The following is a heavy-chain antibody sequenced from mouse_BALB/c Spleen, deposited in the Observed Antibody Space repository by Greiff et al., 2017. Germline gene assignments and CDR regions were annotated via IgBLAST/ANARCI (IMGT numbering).Heavy chain of an antibody. CDR2: IRNKANGYTT. J-gene: IGHJ1*01. CDR3: ARAGYYRYDEYFDV. Sequence: EVQGVESGGGLVQPGGSLRLSCATSGFTFTDYYMSWVRQPPGKALEWLGFIRNKANGYTTEYSASVKGRFTISRDNSQSILYLQMNTLRAEDSATYYCARAGYYRYDEYFDVWGAGTTVTVSS. V-gene: IGHV7-3*02. CDR1: GFTFTDYY. D-gene: IGHD2-14*01.